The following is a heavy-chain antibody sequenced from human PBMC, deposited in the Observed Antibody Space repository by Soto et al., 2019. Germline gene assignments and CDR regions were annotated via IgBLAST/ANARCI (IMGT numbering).Heavy chain of an antibody. V-gene: IGHV1-24*01. CDR1: GYTLTELS. D-gene: IGHD3-9*01. Sequence: GASVKVSCKVSGYTLTELSMHWVRQAPGKGLEWMGGFDPEDGETIYAQKFQGRVTMTEDTSTDTAYMELSSLRSEDTAVYYCATDFGLRYFDWPNHFDYWGQGTLVTVSS. J-gene: IGHJ4*02. CDR2: FDPEDGET. CDR3: ATDFGLRYFDWPNHFDY.